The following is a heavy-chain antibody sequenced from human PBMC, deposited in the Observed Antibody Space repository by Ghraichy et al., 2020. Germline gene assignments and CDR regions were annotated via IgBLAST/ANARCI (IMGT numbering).Heavy chain of an antibody. CDR1: GGSISSSSYY. D-gene: IGHD2-21*01. Sequence: SETLSLTCTVSGGSISSSSYYWGWIRQPPGKGLVWIGSIYYSGSTYYNPSLKSRVTISVDTSKNQFSLKLSSVTAADTAVYYCARRSRWGYYFDYWGQGTLVTVSS. V-gene: IGHV4-39*01. J-gene: IGHJ4*02. CDR2: IYYSGST. CDR3: ARRSRWGYYFDY.